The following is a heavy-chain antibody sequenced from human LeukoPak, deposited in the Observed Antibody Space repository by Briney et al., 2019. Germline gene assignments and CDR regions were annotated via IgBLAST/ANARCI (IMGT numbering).Heavy chain of an antibody. D-gene: IGHD4-17*01. CDR2: ISGGGGST. J-gene: IGHJ4*02. Sequence: PGGSLRLSCAASGFTFSSYWMSWVRQAPGKGLEWVSAISGGGGSTYYADSVKGRFTISRDNSKNTLYLQMNSLRAEDTAVYYCAKGLYGDYSYYFDYWGQGTPVTVSS. V-gene: IGHV3-23*01. CDR3: AKGLYGDYSYYFDY. CDR1: GFTFSSYW.